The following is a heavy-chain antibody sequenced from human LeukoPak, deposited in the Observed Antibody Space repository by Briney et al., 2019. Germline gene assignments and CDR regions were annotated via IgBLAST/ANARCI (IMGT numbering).Heavy chain of an antibody. V-gene: IGHV3-20*04. J-gene: IGHJ4*02. Sequence: GGSLRLSCTASGFAFDEHGMSWVRQVPGKGLEWVSGINWSGGSTGYADTLRGPFTISRDNAKNSLYLQMDSLRAEDTALYYFARAPIAGPSYFDYWGQGTLVTVSS. CDR2: INWSGGST. D-gene: IGHD2-15*01. CDR1: GFAFDEHG. CDR3: ARAPIAGPSYFDY.